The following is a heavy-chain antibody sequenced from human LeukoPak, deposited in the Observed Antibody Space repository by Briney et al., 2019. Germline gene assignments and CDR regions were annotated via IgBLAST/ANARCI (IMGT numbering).Heavy chain of an antibody. D-gene: IGHD5-24*01. CDR2: ISWNSGSI. CDR1: GFTFSSYA. CDR3: AKDIVEMATIFPYYFDY. J-gene: IGHJ4*02. Sequence: GGSLRLSCAASGFTFSSYAMHWVRQAPGKGLEWVSGISWNSGSIGYADSVKGRFTISRDNAKNSLYLQMNSLRAEDTALYYCAKDIVEMATIFPYYFDYWGQGTLVTVSS. V-gene: IGHV3-9*01.